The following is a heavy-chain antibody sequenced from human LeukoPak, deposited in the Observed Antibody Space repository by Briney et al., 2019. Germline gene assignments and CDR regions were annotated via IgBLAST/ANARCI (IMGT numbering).Heavy chain of an antibody. V-gene: IGHV4-30-2*01. J-gene: IGHJ6*02. CDR2: IYHSEST. CDR3: ARGLDFWSGYNIPYDYYYGMDV. D-gene: IGHD3-3*01. CDR1: GGSISSGGYS. Sequence: SQTLSLTCAVSGGSISSGGYSWSWLRQPPGKGLEWIGYIYHSESTYYNPSLKSRVTISVDRSKNQFSLKLSSVTAADTAVYYCARGLDFWSGYNIPYDYYYGMDVWGQGTTVTVSS.